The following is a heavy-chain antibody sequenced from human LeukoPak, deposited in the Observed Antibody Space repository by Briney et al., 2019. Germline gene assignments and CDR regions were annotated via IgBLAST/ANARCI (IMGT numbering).Heavy chain of an antibody. CDR1: GFTFSHYG. CDR3: AKDAQRGFNYSNSLES. Sequence: GGSLRLSCAAAGFTFSHYGMHWVRQAPGKGLKWVAVIWSDGTNQYYADSVKGRFTISRDDSGNTVYLQMNSLRPEDTGVYYCAKDAQRGFNYSNSLESWGQGTPVTVST. D-gene: IGHD4-11*01. J-gene: IGHJ5*01. V-gene: IGHV3-33*06. CDR2: IWSDGTNQ.